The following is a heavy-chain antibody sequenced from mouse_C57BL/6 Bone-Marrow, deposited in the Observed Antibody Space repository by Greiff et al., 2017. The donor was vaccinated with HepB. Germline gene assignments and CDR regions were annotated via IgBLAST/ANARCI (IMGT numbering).Heavy chain of an antibody. D-gene: IGHD2-12*01. J-gene: IGHJ3*01. CDR2: IYPGDGDT. CDR3: ARHDPRGFAY. Sequence: QVQLQQSGPELVKPGASVKISCKASGYAFSSSWMNWVKQRPGKGLEWIGRIYPGDGDTNYNGKFKGKATLTADKSSSTAYMQLSSLTSEDSAVYFCARHDPRGFAYWGQGTLVTVSA. V-gene: IGHV1-82*01. CDR1: GYAFSSSW.